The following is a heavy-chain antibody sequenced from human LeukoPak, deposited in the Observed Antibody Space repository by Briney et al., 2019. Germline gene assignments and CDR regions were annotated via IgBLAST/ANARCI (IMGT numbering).Heavy chain of an antibody. CDR1: GYTFTVYY. CDR3: ALLWDYYDSSGYYRDY. V-gene: IGHV1-2*02. D-gene: IGHD3-22*01. CDR2: INPNSGGT. Sequence: GASVKVSCKASGYTFTVYYIHWVRQAPGQGLEWMGWINPNSGGTNYAQKFQVRVTMTRDTSISTAYMELSRLRSDDTAVYYCALLWDYYDSSGYYRDYWGQGTLVTVSS. J-gene: IGHJ4*02.